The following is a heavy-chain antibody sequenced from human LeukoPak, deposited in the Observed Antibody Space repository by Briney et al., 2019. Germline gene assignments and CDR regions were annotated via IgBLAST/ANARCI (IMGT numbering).Heavy chain of an antibody. J-gene: IGHJ4*02. D-gene: IGHD3-22*01. V-gene: IGHV1-69*13. CDR3: ARVLGNYYDSSGYYYVGYLDY. Sequence: SVKVSCKASGGTFSSYAISWVRQAPGQGLEWMGGIIPIFGTANYAQKFQGRVTITADESTSTAYMELSSLRSEDTAVYYCARVLGNYYDSSGYYYVGYLDYWGQGTLVTVSS. CDR2: IIPIFGTA. CDR1: GGTFSSYA.